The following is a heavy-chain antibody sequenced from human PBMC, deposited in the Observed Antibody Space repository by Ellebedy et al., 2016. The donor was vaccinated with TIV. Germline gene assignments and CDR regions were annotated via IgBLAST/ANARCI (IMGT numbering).Heavy chain of an antibody. J-gene: IGHJ4*02. Sequence: GESLKISCAASGFTFSSYAMNWVRQAPGKGLEWVSFLSGSGGTTNYADSVKGRFTISRDNSKNTLYLQMNSLRVEDTAVYYCAKRYSRSSGGRFFDYWGQGTLVTVSS. CDR3: AKRYSRSSGGRFFDY. D-gene: IGHD6-6*01. CDR1: GFTFSSYA. CDR2: LSGSGGTT. V-gene: IGHV3-23*01.